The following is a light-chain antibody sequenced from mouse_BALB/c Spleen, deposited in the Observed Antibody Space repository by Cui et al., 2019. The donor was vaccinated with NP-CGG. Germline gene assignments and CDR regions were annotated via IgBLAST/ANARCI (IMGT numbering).Light chain of an antibody. V-gene: IGLV1*01. CDR2: GTN. Sequence: QAVVTQESALTTSPGETVTLTCRSSSGAVTTNNFANWVQEKPDHIFTGLIGGTNNRIPGVPARFSGSLVGDKAALTITGAQTEDEAIYFCALRYSNHWVFGGGTKLTVL. CDR1: SGAVTTNNF. J-gene: IGLJ1*01. CDR3: ALRYSNHWV.